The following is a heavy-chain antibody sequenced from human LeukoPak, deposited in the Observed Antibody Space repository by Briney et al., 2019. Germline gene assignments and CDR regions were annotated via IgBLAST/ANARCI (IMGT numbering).Heavy chain of an antibody. J-gene: IGHJ4*02. Sequence: SETLSLTSTVSGGSISGYYWSWLRQPPGKGLEWIGYLYYDGSTNYNPSLKSRVTISVDTSKNQFSLKLSSVTAADTAVYYCARGSYYYGSGSYYYFDYWGQGTLVTVSS. CDR1: GGSISGYY. D-gene: IGHD3-10*01. V-gene: IGHV4-59*12. CDR2: LYYDGST. CDR3: ARGSYYYGSGSYYYFDY.